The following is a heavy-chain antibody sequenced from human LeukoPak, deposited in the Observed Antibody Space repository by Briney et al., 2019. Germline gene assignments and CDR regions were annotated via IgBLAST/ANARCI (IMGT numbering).Heavy chain of an antibody. D-gene: IGHD6-13*01. CDR3: ARQIASAGTAGFDF. CDR1: GGSISSHY. V-gene: IGHV4-4*07. J-gene: IGHJ4*02. CDR2: IYSTGST. Sequence: PSETLSLTCTVSGGSISSHYWSWIRQPAGKGLEWIGRIYSTGSTNYNPSLKSRVTMSADTSKNQFSLRLRSVTAADTAVNYCARQIASAGTAGFDFWGQGALVTVSS.